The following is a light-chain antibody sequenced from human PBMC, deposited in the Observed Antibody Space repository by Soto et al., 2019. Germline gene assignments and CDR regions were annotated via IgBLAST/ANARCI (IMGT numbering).Light chain of an antibody. CDR1: SSNIGNNY. J-gene: IGLJ2*01. Sequence: QSVLTQPPSVSAAPGQKVTISCSGSSSNIGNNYVSWYQQLPGTTPKHLIFDNNKRPSGIPDRFSGSKSGTSATLGITGRQIGDEADYYCGTWDSSLSARVFGGGTKLTVL. CDR3: GTWDSSLSARV. CDR2: DNN. V-gene: IGLV1-51*01.